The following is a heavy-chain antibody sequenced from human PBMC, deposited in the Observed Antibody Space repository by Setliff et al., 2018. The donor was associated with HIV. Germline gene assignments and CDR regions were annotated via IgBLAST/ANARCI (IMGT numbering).Heavy chain of an antibody. CDR1: GGSISNHY. J-gene: IGHJ3*02. Sequence: SETLSLTCIVSGGSISNHYWSWIRQPPGKGLEWIGRIYTSGSTNFNPSLESRLAMSVDMSKNHFSLKLRSVTAADTAVYYCARHGHFYDSSSSDAFDIWGHGTMVTVSS. CDR3: ARHGHFYDSSSSDAFDI. V-gene: IGHV4-4*07. CDR2: IYTSGST. D-gene: IGHD3-22*01.